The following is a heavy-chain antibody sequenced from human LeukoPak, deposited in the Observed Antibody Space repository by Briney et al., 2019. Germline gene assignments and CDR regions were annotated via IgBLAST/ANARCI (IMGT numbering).Heavy chain of an antibody. CDR2: IYTSGST. Sequence: SETLSLTCTVSGGSISSYYWSWIRQPAGKGLEWIGRIYTSGSTNYNPSLTSRGTMSVDTSKHQFSLKLSSVTAADTAVYYCARTPLEDYDSSGYLYYFDYWGQGTLVTVSS. J-gene: IGHJ4*02. D-gene: IGHD3-22*01. CDR1: GGSISSYY. CDR3: ARTPLEDYDSSGYLYYFDY. V-gene: IGHV4-4*07.